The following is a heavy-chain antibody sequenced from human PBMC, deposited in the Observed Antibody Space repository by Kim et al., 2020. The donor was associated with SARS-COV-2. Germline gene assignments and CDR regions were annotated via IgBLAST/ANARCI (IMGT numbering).Heavy chain of an antibody. CDR2: ISDSGRTT. Sequence: GGSLRLSCAASGFTFSDYYMTWIRQAPGKGLEWVSYISDSGRTTYYADSVKGRFTISRDNARNSLYLQMNSLRAEDTAVYYCPGGRYSNGKGLDYWGQGTLVIVS. J-gene: IGHJ4*02. D-gene: IGHD5-18*01. CDR3: PGGRYSNGKGLDY. CDR1: GFTFSDYY. V-gene: IGHV3-11*01.